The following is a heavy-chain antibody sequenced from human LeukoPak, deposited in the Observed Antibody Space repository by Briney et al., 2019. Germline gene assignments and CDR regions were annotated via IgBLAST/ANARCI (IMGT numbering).Heavy chain of an antibody. CDR3: ARSQNYYGSGDY. V-gene: IGHV1-69*13. CDR2: INPIFRTA. Sequence: ASVKVSCKASGGTFTNSAISWVRQAPGQGLEWMGGINPIFRTANYAQQFQDRVTIIADESTSTAYMELSLLKFEDTAVYYCARSQNYYGSGDYWSPGTLVTVSS. D-gene: IGHD3-10*01. J-gene: IGHJ4*02. CDR1: GGTFTNSA.